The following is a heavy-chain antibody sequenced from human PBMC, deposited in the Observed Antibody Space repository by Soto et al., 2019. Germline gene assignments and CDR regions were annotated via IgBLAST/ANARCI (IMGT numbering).Heavy chain of an antibody. CDR3: ARRTTASYFDY. D-gene: IGHD4-4*01. V-gene: IGHV3-23*01. CDR2: ISGSGGST. CDR1: GFTFSSYA. Sequence: EVQLLESGGGLVQPGGSLRLSCAASGFTFSSYAMSWVRQAPGKGLEWVTAISGSGGSTYYADSVKGRFTISRDNSKNTLYFQMNSLRAEDTAIYYCARRTTASYFDYWGQGTLVTVSS. J-gene: IGHJ4*02.